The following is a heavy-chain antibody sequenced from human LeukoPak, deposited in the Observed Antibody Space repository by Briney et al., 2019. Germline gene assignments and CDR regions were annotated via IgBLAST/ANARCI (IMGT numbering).Heavy chain of an antibody. CDR3: ARGYCSGGSCYRHNWFDP. Sequence: PSRTLSLTCTVSGGSISSGSYYWSWIRQPARKGLEWIGRIYTSGSTNYNPSLKSRVTISVDTSKNQFSLKLSSVTAADTAVYYCARGYCSGGSCYRHNWFDPWGQGTLVTVSS. D-gene: IGHD2-15*01. CDR1: GGSISSGSYY. CDR2: IYTSGST. V-gene: IGHV4-61*02. J-gene: IGHJ5*02.